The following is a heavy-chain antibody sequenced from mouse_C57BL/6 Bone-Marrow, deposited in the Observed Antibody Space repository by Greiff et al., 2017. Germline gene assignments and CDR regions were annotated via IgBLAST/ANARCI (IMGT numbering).Heavy chain of an antibody. Sequence: VQLKQSGPVLVKPGASVKMSCKASGYTFTDYYMNWVKQSHGKSLEWIGVINPYNGGTSYNQKFKGKATLTVDKSSSTAYMELNSLTSEDSAVYYCALFITTVVAPYYAMDYWGQGTSVTVSS. CDR1: GYTFTDYY. V-gene: IGHV1-19*01. CDR3: ALFITTVVAPYYAMDY. CDR2: INPYNGGT. D-gene: IGHD1-1*01. J-gene: IGHJ4*01.